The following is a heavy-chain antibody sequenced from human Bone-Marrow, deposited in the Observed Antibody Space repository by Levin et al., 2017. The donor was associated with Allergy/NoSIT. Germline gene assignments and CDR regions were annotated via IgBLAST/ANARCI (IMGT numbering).Heavy chain of an antibody. CDR1: GFTVRNNY. CDR2: IYSVGTT. D-gene: IGHD3-16*01. J-gene: IGHJ4*02. CDR3: AGGPSRGD. Sequence: AGGSLRLSCEVSGFTVRNNYMSWVRQAPGKGLEWVSLIYSVGTTDYADSVKGRFTISRDNWKNSLSLQMNSLRVEDTAVYYCAGGPSRGDWGQGTLVTVSS. V-gene: IGHV3-66*01.